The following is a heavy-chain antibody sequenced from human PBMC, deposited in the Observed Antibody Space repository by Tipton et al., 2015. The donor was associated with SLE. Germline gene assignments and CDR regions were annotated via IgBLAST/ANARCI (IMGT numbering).Heavy chain of an antibody. V-gene: IGHV3-7*01. CDR1: GFTFSSYW. D-gene: IGHD3-22*01. J-gene: IGHJ4*02. CDR2: IKQDGSEK. CDR3: ARARGTRYYDSSGYYFDY. Sequence: SLRLSCAASGFTFSSYWMSWVRQAPGKGLEWVANIKQDGSEKYYVDSVKGRFTISRDNAKKSLFLQMNSLRAEDTAVYYCARARGTRYYDSSGYYFDYWGQGTLVTVSS.